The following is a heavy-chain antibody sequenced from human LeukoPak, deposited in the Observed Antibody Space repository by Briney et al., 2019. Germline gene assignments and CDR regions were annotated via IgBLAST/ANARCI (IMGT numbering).Heavy chain of an antibody. CDR1: GYNFTSYT. Sequence: ASVKVSCKASGYNFTSYTISWVRQAPAQGLAWMGWISAYNGNTNYGQKLQGRVTMTTDTSTSAAYMELRSLRPDDTAVYYCARDEGAPIAAANVWGRGTMVTVSS. D-gene: IGHD6-13*01. CDR2: ISAYNGNT. V-gene: IGHV1-18*01. CDR3: ARDEGAPIAAANV. J-gene: IGHJ3*01.